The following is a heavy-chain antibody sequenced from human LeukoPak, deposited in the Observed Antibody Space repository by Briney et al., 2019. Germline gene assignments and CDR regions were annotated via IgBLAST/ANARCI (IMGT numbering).Heavy chain of an antibody. CDR2: ISCSSGYI. CDR1: GFTFSSYS. V-gene: IGHV3-21*01. Sequence: PGGSLRLSCAASGFTFSSYSMNWVRQAPGKGLEWVSSISCSSGYIFYAGSVKGRFTISRDNAKNFLFLQMNCLRAEDVAVYFWARATFVNVIGYSLYWGQGSLVTVSS. J-gene: IGHJ4*02. D-gene: IGHD2-8*01. CDR3: ARATFVNVIGYSLY.